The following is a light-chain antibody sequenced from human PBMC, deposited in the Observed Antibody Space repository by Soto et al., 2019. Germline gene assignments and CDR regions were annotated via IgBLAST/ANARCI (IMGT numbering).Light chain of an antibody. J-gene: IGKJ2*01. V-gene: IGKV1-39*01. Sequence: DIQMTQSPSSLSASVGDRVTITCRASQSISSYLNWYQQKPGKAPKLLIYAASSLQSGVPSRFSGRGSGTDFTLTISRLQPEEFATYYCQQSYSTPYTFGQGTKLEIK. CDR3: QQSYSTPYT. CDR1: QSISSY. CDR2: AAS.